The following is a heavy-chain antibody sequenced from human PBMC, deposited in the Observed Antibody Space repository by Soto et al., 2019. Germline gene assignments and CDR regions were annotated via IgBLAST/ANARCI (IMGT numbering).Heavy chain of an antibody. Sequence: PGGSLRLSCAASGFRFDDYAMHWVRQPPGKGLDWVSGISWYSDNLAYVDSVNGRFTISRDNTKNSLYLQMNSLRAEDTAVYYCARDGVTMVRGVIFWGYYGMDVWGQGTTVTVYS. CDR3: ARDGVTMVRGVIFWGYYGMDV. D-gene: IGHD3-10*01. J-gene: IGHJ6*02. CDR1: GFRFDDYA. CDR2: ISWYSDNL. V-gene: IGHV3-9*01.